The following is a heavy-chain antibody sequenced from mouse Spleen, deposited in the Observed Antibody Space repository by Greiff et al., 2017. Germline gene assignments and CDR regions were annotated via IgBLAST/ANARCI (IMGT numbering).Heavy chain of an antibody. V-gene: IGHV1-5*01. Sequence: EVQLQQSGAELVRPGTSVKVSCKASGYTFTSYWMHWVKQRPGQGLEWIGAIYPGNSDTSYNQKFKGKAKLTAVTSTSTAYMELSSLTNEDSAVYYCTRGEGWFAYWGQGTLVTVSA. CDR1: GYTFTSYW. CDR3: TRGEGWFAY. J-gene: IGHJ3*01. CDR2: IYPGNSDT.